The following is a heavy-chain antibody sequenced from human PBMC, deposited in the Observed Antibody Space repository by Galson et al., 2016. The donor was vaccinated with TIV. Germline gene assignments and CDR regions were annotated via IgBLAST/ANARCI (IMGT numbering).Heavy chain of an antibody. CDR1: GYTFINYG. CDR3: ARDSGTYDY. CDR2: ISGYDGHT. V-gene: IGHV1-18*04. J-gene: IGHJ4*02. Sequence: SVKVSCKASGYTFINYGITWVRQAPGQGLEWMGWISGYDGHTNYAQMFQGRVTMTSDKSTSTVYMELRSLRSDDTAVYYCARDSGTYDYWGQGSLVTVSS. D-gene: IGHD1-26*01.